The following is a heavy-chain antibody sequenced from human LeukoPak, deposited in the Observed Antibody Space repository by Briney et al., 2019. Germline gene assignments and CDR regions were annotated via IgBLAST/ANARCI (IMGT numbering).Heavy chain of an antibody. CDR2: ISSSSSTI. Sequence: GGSLRLSCAASGFTFSSYSMNWVRQAPGRGLEWVSYISSSSSTIYYADSVKGRFTISRDNAKNSLYLQMNSLRAEDTAVYYCARGPPDIVVVPAALDYWGQGTLVTVSS. V-gene: IGHV3-48*04. J-gene: IGHJ4*02. CDR3: ARGPPDIVVVPAALDY. D-gene: IGHD2-2*01. CDR1: GFTFSSYS.